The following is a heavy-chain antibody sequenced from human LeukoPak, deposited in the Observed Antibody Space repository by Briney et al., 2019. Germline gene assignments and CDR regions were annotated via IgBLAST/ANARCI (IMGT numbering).Heavy chain of an antibody. D-gene: IGHD3-10*01. CDR1: GYTFTGYY. CDR2: INPNSGGT. V-gene: IGHV1-2*02. J-gene: IGHJ5*02. CDR3: ASRYGSGRGKFDP. Sequence: ASVKVSFKASGYTFTGYYMRWVRQAPGQGLEWMGWINPNSGGTNYAQKFQGRVTMTRDTSISTAYMELSRLRSDDTAVYYCASRYGSGRGKFDPWGQGTLVTVSS.